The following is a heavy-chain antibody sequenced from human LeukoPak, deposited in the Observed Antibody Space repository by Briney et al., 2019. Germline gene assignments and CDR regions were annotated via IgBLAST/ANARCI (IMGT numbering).Heavy chain of an antibody. CDR3: ARDVYGLGDY. V-gene: IGHV3-74*01. CDR1: GLTFSNYW. CDR2: INSDGSGP. J-gene: IGHJ4*02. D-gene: IGHD1-14*01. Sequence: GGSLRLSCVASGLTFSNYWMHWVRQAPEKGLMWVSKINSDGSGPDYADSVKGRFTISRDNAKNTLYLQMNSLRAEDTAVYYCARDVYGLGDYWGQGTLVTVSS.